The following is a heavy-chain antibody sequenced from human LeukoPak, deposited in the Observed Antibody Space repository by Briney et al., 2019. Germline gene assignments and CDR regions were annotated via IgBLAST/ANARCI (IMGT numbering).Heavy chain of an antibody. Sequence: GASVKVSYKASGYTFTSYGISWVRQAPGQGLEWMGWISAYNGNTNYAQKLPGRVTMTTDTSTSTAYMELRSLRSDDTAVYYCARDRPLILTGGGDYFDYWGQGTLVTVSS. CDR2: ISAYNGNT. V-gene: IGHV1-18*01. CDR3: ARDRPLILTGGGDYFDY. CDR1: GYTFTSYG. J-gene: IGHJ4*02. D-gene: IGHD3-9*01.